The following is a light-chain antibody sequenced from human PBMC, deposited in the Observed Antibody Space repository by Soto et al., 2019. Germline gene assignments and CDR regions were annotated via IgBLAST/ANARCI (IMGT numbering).Light chain of an antibody. CDR2: NNN. CDR3: AAWDDSLTGPV. CDR1: RXDIGSNS. J-gene: IGLJ1*01. Sequence: QSALTQPPSASGTPGQTVIISCSGSRXDIGSNSVNWYQHLPGTAPKLLIYNNNQRPSGVPDRFSGSKSGTSASLAISGLQSEDEADYYCAAWDDSLTGPVFGTGTKVTVL. V-gene: IGLV1-44*01.